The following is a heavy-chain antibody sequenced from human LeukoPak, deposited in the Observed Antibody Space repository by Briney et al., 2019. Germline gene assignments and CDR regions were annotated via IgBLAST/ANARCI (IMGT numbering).Heavy chain of an antibody. CDR2: IIPIFGTA. CDR3: ARVYDFWGGYSPYYYYGMDV. J-gene: IGHJ6*02. D-gene: IGHD3-3*01. Sequence: GASVKVSCKASGGTFSSYAISWVRQAPGQGLEWMGGIIPIFGTANYAQKFQGRVTITADESTSTAYMELSSLRSEDTAVYYCARVYDFWGGYSPYYYYGMDVWGQGTTVTVSS. CDR1: GGTFSSYA. V-gene: IGHV1-69*13.